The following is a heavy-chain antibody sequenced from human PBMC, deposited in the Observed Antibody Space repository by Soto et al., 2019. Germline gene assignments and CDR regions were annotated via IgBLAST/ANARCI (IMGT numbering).Heavy chain of an antibody. CDR2: IIPIFGTA. Sequence: SVKVSCKASGGTFSSYAISWVRQAPGQGLEWMGGIIPIFGTANYAQKFQGRVTITADKSTSTAYMELSSLRSEDTAVYYCASQYSSSWYGWFDPRGQRTPVTVSS. V-gene: IGHV1-69*06. J-gene: IGHJ5*02. CDR3: ASQYSSSWYGWFDP. D-gene: IGHD6-13*01. CDR1: GGTFSSYA.